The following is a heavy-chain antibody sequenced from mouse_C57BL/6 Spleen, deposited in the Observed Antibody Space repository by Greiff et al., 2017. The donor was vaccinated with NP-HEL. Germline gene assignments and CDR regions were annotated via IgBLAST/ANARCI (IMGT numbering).Heavy chain of an antibody. CDR2: ISSGGDYI. CDR3: TTDGYSLYAMDY. CDR1: GFTFSSYA. V-gene: IGHV5-9-1*02. D-gene: IGHD2-3*01. Sequence: DVMLVESGEGLVKPGGSLKLSCAASGFTFSSYAMSWVRQTPEKRLEWVAYISSGGDYIYYADTVKGRFTISRDNARNTLYLQMSSLKSEDTAMYYCTTDGYSLYAMDYWGQGTSVTVSS. J-gene: IGHJ4*01.